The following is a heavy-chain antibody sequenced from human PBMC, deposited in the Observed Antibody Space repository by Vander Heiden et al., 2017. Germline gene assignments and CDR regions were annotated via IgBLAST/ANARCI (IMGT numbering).Heavy chain of an antibody. CDR1: GFIFSNYG. V-gene: IGHV3-33*01. CDR3: GRDRGSYFEH. J-gene: IGHJ4*02. CDR2: IWYDGTHA. Sequence: QVRLVVSGGGVVQPGRSLRLPCVACGFIFSNYGMHWVRQAPGKGLEWLSFIWYDGTHAYYADSVKGRITVSRDNSKNTLYLQLSSVRVEDTAVYFCGRDRGSYFEHWGQGTPVTVSS.